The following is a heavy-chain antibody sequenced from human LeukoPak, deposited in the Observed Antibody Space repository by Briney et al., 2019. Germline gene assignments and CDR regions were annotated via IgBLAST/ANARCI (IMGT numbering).Heavy chain of an antibody. CDR2: ISYDGSSK. V-gene: IGHV3-30*18. D-gene: IGHD3-16*01. CDR1: GFTFNTYG. Sequence: GRSLRLSCAASGFTFNTYGMHWVRQAPGKGLEWVAVISYDGSSKYYADAVKGRFTISRDNSKNTLYLQMNSLRAEDTAVYYCAKDFTGFYGMDVWGQGTTVTVSS. CDR3: AKDFTGFYGMDV. J-gene: IGHJ6*02.